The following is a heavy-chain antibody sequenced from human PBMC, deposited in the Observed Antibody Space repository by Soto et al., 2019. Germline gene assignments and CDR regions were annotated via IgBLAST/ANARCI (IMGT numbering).Heavy chain of an antibody. CDR1: GGSISSGGYY. V-gene: IGHV4-31*03. J-gene: IGHJ4*02. D-gene: IGHD4-17*01. CDR2: IYYSGST. Sequence: QVQLQESGPGLVKPSQTLSLTCTVSGGSISSGGYYWSWIRQHPGKGLEWIGYIYYSGSTYYNPPLTSRVTLSVDTSKNQFSLKLSSVTAADTAVYYCARVRSYGGNPFDYWGQGTLVTVSS. CDR3: ARVRSYGGNPFDY.